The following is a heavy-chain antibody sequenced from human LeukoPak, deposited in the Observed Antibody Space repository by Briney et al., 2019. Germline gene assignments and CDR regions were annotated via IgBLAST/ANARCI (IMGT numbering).Heavy chain of an antibody. CDR2: ISGSGGST. J-gene: IGHJ4*02. Sequence: GGSLRLSCAASGFTFSSYAMSWVRQAPGKGLEWVAGISGSGGSTYYADSVKGRFTISRDNSKNTLYLQMNSLRAEDTAIYYCARRYDYFDYWSQGTLVTVPS. V-gene: IGHV3-23*01. D-gene: IGHD1-1*01. CDR1: GFTFSSYA. CDR3: ARRYDYFDY.